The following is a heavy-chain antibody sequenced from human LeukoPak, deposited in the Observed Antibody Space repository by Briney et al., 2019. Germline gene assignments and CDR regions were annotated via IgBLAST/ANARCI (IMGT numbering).Heavy chain of an antibody. D-gene: IGHD6-6*01. J-gene: IGHJ4*02. Sequence: SETLSLTCTVSGYSISSGYYWGWIRQPPGKGLEWIGEINHSGSTNYNPSLKSRVTISVDTSKNQFSLKLSSVTAADTAVYYCARMRGQGIAARPGDYWGQGTLVTVSS. CDR3: ARMRGQGIAARPGDY. V-gene: IGHV4-38-2*02. CDR2: INHSGST. CDR1: GYSISSGYY.